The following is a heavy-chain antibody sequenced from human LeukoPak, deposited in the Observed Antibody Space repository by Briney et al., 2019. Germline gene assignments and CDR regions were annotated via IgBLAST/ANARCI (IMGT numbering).Heavy chain of an antibody. V-gene: IGHV4-59*08. J-gene: IGHJ4*02. CDR1: GGSISDNY. CDR2: AYYSGHT. D-gene: IGHD6-6*01. Sequence: SETLSLTCTVSGGSISDNYWSWIRQPPGKGLEWIGYAYYSGHTNYNSSLKSRVTMSLDTSKSQFSLRLSSVTAADTAVYYCARTPSIAARPKEGYYFDYWGQGTLVTVSS. CDR3: ARTPSIAARPKEGYYFDY.